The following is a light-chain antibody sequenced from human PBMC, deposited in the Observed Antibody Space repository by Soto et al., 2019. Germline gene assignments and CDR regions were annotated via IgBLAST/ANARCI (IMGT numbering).Light chain of an antibody. CDR1: QSVSSSY. Sequence: EMVMTQSPAILSVSPGESATLSCRASQSVSSSYLAWYQQKPGQAPRLLIYGASSRATGIPDRFSGRGSGTDFSLTISRLEPEDFAVYYCQQYVTSPRTFGQGTKVDVK. V-gene: IGKV3-20*01. CDR2: GAS. J-gene: IGKJ1*01. CDR3: QQYVTSPRT.